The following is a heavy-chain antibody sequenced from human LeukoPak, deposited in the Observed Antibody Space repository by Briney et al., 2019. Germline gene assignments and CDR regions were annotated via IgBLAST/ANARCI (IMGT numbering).Heavy chain of an antibody. CDR1: GYSISSGYY. CDR2: IYHSGST. J-gene: IGHJ6*03. Sequence: SETLSLTCTVSGYSISSGYYWGWIRQPPGKGLEWIGYIYHSGSTYYNPSLKSRVTISVDRSKNQFSLKLSSVTAADTAVYYCARVVGDIVIVPAAVEEDYYYYMDVWGKGTTVTVSS. V-gene: IGHV4-38-2*02. CDR3: ARVVGDIVIVPAAVEEDYYYYMDV. D-gene: IGHD2-2*01.